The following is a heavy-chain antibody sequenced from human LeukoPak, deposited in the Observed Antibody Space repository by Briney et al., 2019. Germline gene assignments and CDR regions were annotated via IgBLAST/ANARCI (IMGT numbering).Heavy chain of an antibody. CDR3: ARVRSGGYSGYAYYYYYYMDV. D-gene: IGHD5-12*01. Sequence: SETLSLTCAVYGGSFSGYYWSWIRQPPGKGLEWIGEINHSGSTNYNPSPKSRVNISVDTSKNQFSLKLSSVTAEDTAVYYCARVRSGGYSGYAYYYYYYMDVWGKGTTVTVSS. V-gene: IGHV4-34*01. J-gene: IGHJ6*03. CDR2: INHSGST. CDR1: GGSFSGYY.